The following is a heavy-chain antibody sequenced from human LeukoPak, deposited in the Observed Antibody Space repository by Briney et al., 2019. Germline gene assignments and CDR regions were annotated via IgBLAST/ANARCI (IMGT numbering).Heavy chain of an antibody. Sequence: SETLSLTRTVSGGSISSRSYYWGWSRQPPGKGLGWIGSIYYSGSTYYNPSLTSRVTISVDTSKHQFSLKLSSVTAADTAVYYCARRPVLRFLGSDAFDIWGQGTMVTVSS. CDR2: IYYSGST. CDR3: ARRPVLRFLGSDAFDI. CDR1: GGSISSRSYY. D-gene: IGHD3-3*01. J-gene: IGHJ3*02. V-gene: IGHV4-39*01.